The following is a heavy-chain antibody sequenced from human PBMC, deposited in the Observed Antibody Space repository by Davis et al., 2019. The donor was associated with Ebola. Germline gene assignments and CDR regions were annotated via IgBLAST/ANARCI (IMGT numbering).Heavy chain of an antibody. J-gene: IGHJ5*02. CDR1: GFIFSDYW. D-gene: IGHD6-6*01. CDR2: INSDGSST. Sequence: GESLKISCAASGFIFSDYWMHWVRQAPGKGLVWVSRINSDGSSTSYADSVKGRFTISRDNAKNTLYLQMNSLRAEDTAVYYCAKGGGTSSSDFRRTWGQGTLVTVSS. V-gene: IGHV3-74*01. CDR3: AKGGGTSSSDFRRT.